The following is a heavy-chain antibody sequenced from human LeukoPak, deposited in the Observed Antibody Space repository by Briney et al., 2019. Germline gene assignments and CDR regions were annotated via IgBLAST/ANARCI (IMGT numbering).Heavy chain of an antibody. CDR3: ARQAPLSGNYYYGMDV. D-gene: IGHD2-15*01. J-gene: IGHJ6*02. CDR2: IYYSGST. Sequence: SETLSLTCTVSGGSISSYYWSWIRQPPGKGLEWIGNIYYSGSTNYNPSLKSRVTISVDTSKNQFSLKLSSVTAADTAVYYCARQAPLSGNYYYGMDVWGQGTTVTVSS. V-gene: IGHV4-59*08. CDR1: GGSISSYY.